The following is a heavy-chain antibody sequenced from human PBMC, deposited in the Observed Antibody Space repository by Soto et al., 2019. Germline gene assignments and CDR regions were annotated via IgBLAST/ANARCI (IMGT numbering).Heavy chain of an antibody. CDR1: GFTFSSYG. J-gene: IGHJ5*02. Sequence: QVQLVESGGGVVQPGRSLRLSCAASGFTFSSYGMHWVRQAPGKGLEWVAVISYDGSNKYYADSVKGRFTISRDNSKNTVYLQMNSLRAEDTAVYYCAKDLGYDSSGYNRFDPWGQGTLVTVSS. V-gene: IGHV3-30*18. D-gene: IGHD3-22*01. CDR3: AKDLGYDSSGYNRFDP. CDR2: ISYDGSNK.